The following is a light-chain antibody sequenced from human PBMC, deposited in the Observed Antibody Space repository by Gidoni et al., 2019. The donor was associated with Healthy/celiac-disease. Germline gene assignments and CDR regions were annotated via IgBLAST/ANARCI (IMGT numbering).Light chain of an antibody. CDR3: QQYARSPRT. Sequence: EIVFTHSPGTLSLSPGERATLSCRASQSVSSSYLAWYQQKTGQAPRLLIYGASSRATGIPDRFSGSGSGTDLTLTISRMEPEDFAVYYCQQYARSPRTFGGGTKVEIK. J-gene: IGKJ4*01. CDR1: QSVSSSY. V-gene: IGKV3-20*01. CDR2: GAS.